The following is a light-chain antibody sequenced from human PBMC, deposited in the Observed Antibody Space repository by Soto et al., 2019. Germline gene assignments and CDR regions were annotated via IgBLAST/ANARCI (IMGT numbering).Light chain of an antibody. J-gene: IGLJ2*01. CDR2: DVS. CDR3: SSYTSSSTPV. V-gene: IGLV2-14*01. CDR1: SSDVGGYNY. Sequence: QSALTQPASVSGSPGQWITISCTGTSSDVGGYNYVSWYQQHPGKAPKLMIYDVSNRPSGVSNRFSGSKSGNTASLTISGLQAEDEADYYCSSYTSSSTPVFGGGSKLTV.